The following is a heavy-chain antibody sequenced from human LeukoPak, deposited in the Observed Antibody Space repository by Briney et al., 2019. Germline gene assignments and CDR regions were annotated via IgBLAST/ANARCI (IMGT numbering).Heavy chain of an antibody. CDR1: GGSISSGGYS. Sequence: PSETLSLTCAVSGGSISSGGYSWSWIRQPPGKGLEWIGYIYHSGSTYYNPSLKSRVPISVDRSKNQFSLKLSSVTAADTAVYYCARAGTGGSEGLRCSSTSCYFDPWGQGTLVTVSS. J-gene: IGHJ5*02. D-gene: IGHD2-2*01. V-gene: IGHV4-30-2*01. CDR3: ARAGTGGSEGLRCSSTSCYFDP. CDR2: IYHSGST.